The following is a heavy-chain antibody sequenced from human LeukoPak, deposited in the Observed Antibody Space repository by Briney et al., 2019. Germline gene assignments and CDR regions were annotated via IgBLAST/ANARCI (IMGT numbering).Heavy chain of an antibody. J-gene: IGHJ3*02. CDR3: ASIVGGYYPPVEGFDM. D-gene: IGHD3-3*01. CDR1: GFTFSSCW. V-gene: IGHV3-74*01. CDR2: INSDGTST. Sequence: PGGSLRLSCAASGFTFSSCWMHWVRQGPGKGLVWVSRINSDGTSTSYADSVKGRFTISRDNAKNTLYLQMNSLRAEDTAVYYCASIVGGYYPPVEGFDMWGQGTMVIVSS.